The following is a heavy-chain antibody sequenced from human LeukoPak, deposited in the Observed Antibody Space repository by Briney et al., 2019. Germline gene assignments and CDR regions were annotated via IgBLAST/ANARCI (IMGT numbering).Heavy chain of an antibody. D-gene: IGHD3-3*01. J-gene: IGHJ6*03. CDR1: GFTFSSYW. Sequence: GGSLRLSCAASGFTFSSYWMSWVRQAPGKGLEWVANIKQDGCEKYYVDSVKGRFTISRDNAKNSLYLQMNSLRAEDTAVYYCARVSPYYDFWSGYYTPSYYYYYYMDVWGKGTTVTVSS. CDR3: ARVSPYYDFWSGYYTPSYYYYYYMDV. V-gene: IGHV3-7*01. CDR2: IKQDGCEK.